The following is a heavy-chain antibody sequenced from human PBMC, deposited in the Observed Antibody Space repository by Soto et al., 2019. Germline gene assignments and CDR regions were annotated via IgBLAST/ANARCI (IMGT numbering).Heavy chain of an antibody. Sequence: SETLSLTCTVSGGSISSYYWSWIRQPPGKGLEWIGYIYYSGSTYYNPSLKSRVTISVDTSKNQFSLKLSSVTAADTAVYYCARNQGGIAAQSYYYYYMDVWGKGTTVTVSS. J-gene: IGHJ6*03. CDR2: IYYSGST. CDR3: ARNQGGIAAQSYYYYYMDV. CDR1: GGSISSYY. D-gene: IGHD6-6*01. V-gene: IGHV4-59*08.